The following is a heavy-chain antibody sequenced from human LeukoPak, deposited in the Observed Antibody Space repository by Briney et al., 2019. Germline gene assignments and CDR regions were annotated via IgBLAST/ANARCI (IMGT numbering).Heavy chain of an antibody. J-gene: IGHJ6*02. D-gene: IGHD3-9*01. CDR2: ISGSGGST. Sequence: GGSLRLSCAASGFTFTNYWMHWVRQAPGKGLEWVSAISGSGGSTYYADSVKGRFTISRDNSKNTLYLQMNSLRAEDTAVYYCAKVYYDILTGYRVDGMDVWGQGTTVTVSS. CDR1: GFTFTNYW. CDR3: AKVYYDILTGYRVDGMDV. V-gene: IGHV3-23*01.